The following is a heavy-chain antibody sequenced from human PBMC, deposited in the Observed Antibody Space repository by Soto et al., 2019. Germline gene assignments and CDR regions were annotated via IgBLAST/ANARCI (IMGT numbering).Heavy chain of an antibody. CDR3: ARTLYGDNVDY. CDR2: MNPNSGNT. D-gene: IGHD4-17*01. CDR1: GYTFTSYD. J-gene: IGHJ4*02. V-gene: IGHV1-8*01. Sequence: GDSGKVSCTASGYTFTSYDINWVRQATGQGLEWMGWMNPNSGNTGYAQKFQGRVTMTRNTSISTAYMELSSLRSEDTAVYYCARTLYGDNVDYWGQGALVTVSS.